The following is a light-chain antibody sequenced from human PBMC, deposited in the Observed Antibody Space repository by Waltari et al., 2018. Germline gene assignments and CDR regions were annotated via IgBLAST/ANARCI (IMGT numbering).Light chain of an antibody. CDR2: GAS. V-gene: IGKV3-20*01. J-gene: IGKJ1*01. Sequence: EIVLTQSPGSLSSSPGERVTLSCRASQSVSRALSWYQQKPGQAPRLLIVGASNRATGIPDRFTGSRSETDFGLTISRLEPEDFAVYYCQHYVRLPATFGRVPKVEI. CDR1: QSVSRAL. CDR3: QHYVRLPAT.